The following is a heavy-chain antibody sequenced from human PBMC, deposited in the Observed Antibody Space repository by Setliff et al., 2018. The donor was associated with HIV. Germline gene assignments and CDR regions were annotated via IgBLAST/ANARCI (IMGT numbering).Heavy chain of an antibody. CDR3: ARGMVRGLRWNY. Sequence: SETLSLTCTVSGGSISNYYWSWLRQPPGKGLEWIGYISYTGSTNYNPSLKSRVTISVDTSKNQFSLKLSSVTAADTAVYYCARGMVRGLRWNYWGQGTLVTVSS. CDR1: GGSISNYY. V-gene: IGHV4-59*12. J-gene: IGHJ4*02. D-gene: IGHD3-10*01. CDR2: ISYTGST.